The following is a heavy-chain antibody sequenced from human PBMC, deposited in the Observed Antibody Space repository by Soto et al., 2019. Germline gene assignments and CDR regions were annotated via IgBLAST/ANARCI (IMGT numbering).Heavy chain of an antibody. Sequence: EVQVLDSGGGLAQPGGSQRLSCEASGFTFSNYAMSWVRQAPGKGLEWVSTISATGSTLYADSVKGRFTISRDNSKNTVYLQMNFLRAEDTAVYYCAKVSNKWAVAQRGYFDYWGQGTLVTVSS. D-gene: IGHD6-19*01. CDR1: GFTFSNYA. J-gene: IGHJ4*02. CDR3: AKVSNKWAVAQRGYFDY. V-gene: IGHV3-23*01. CDR2: ISATGST.